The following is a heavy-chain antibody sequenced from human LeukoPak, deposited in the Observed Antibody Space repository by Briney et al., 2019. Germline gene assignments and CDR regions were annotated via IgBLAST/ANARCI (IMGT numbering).Heavy chain of an antibody. J-gene: IGHJ4*02. V-gene: IGHV4-59*01. CDR1: GASISSYY. CDR2: VFHSGST. Sequence: SETLCLTCAASGASISSYYWSWIRQPPGKGLEWIGYVFHSGSTNYNPSLKSRVTISVDTSKNQLSLKLSSVTAADTAVYYCARGAPGGNDYGDYWGQGTLVTVSS. CDR3: ARGAPGGNDYGDY.